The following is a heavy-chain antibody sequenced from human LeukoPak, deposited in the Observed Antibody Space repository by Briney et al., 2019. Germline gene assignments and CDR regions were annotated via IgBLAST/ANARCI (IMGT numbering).Heavy chain of an antibody. CDR1: EFTFSNYW. CDR3: ATSLGGSSGRDS. J-gene: IGHJ4*02. Sequence: GGSLRLSCTASEFTFSNYWMHWVRQAPGKGLVWVSRINGDGSRTSYADSVKGRFTISSDNAENTLYLQMNSLRAEDTAIYYCATSLGGSSGRDSWGQGTLVTVSS. CDR2: INGDGSRT. V-gene: IGHV3-74*01. D-gene: IGHD6-25*01.